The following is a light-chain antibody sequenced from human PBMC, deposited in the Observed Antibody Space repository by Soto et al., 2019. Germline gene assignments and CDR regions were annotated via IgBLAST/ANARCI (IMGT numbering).Light chain of an antibody. CDR1: QSVSSY. CDR2: DAS. J-gene: IGKJ4*01. CDR3: QQRSGWPLT. Sequence: EIVLTQSPATLSLSPGERATLSCRASQSVSSYLAWYQQKPGQAPRLLIYDASNRATGIPARFSGSGSGTDFTLTISSLEPEDFAVYYCQQRSGWPLTFGGGTKVDIK. V-gene: IGKV3-11*01.